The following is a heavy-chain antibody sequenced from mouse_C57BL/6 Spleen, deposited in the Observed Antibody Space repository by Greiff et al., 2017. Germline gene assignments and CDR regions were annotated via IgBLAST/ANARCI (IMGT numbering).Heavy chain of an antibody. CDR2: IYPSDSET. CDR3: ARGDDGYYVAY. Sequence: QVQLKQPGAELVRPGSSVKLSCKASGYTFTSYWMDWVKQRPGQGLEWIGNIYPSDSETHYNQKFKDKATLTVDKSSSTAYMQLSSLTSEDSAVYYCARGDDGYYVAYWGQGTLVTVSA. J-gene: IGHJ3*01. CDR1: GYTFTSYW. V-gene: IGHV1-61*01. D-gene: IGHD2-3*01.